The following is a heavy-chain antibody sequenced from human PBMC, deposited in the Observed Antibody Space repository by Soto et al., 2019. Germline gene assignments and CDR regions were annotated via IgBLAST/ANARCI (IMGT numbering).Heavy chain of an antibody. CDR1: GFTFSSYG. Sequence: PGGSLRLSCAASGFTFSSYGMHWVRQAPGKGLEWVAVISYDGSNKYYADSVKGRFTISRDNSKNTLYLQMNSLRAEDTAVYYCAKDRLAVTAIRRYYYYCGMDVWGQGTTVTVSS. CDR3: AKDRLAVTAIRRYYYYCGMDV. CDR2: ISYDGSNK. V-gene: IGHV3-30*18. J-gene: IGHJ6*02. D-gene: IGHD2-21*02.